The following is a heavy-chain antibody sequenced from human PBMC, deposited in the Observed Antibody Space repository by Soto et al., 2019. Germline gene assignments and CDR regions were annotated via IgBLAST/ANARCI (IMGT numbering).Heavy chain of an antibody. V-gene: IGHV1-69*01. Sequence: VQLVQSGAEVKKPGSSVKVSCKASGGTFSSYGINWVRQAPGQGLEWMGGIIPIFGTTYYAQRFQDRVTITADESTSTAYMELSSLRSDDTAVYYCARRDFGDYDYFDYWGQGTQVTISS. CDR1: GGTFSSYG. D-gene: IGHD4-17*01. J-gene: IGHJ4*02. CDR3: ARRDFGDYDYFDY. CDR2: IIPIFGTT.